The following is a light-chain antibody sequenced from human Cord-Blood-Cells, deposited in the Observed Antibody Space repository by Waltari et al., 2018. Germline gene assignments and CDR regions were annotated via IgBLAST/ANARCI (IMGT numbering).Light chain of an antibody. CDR2: AAS. CDR3: QQANSFPYT. CDR1: QGISSW. V-gene: IGKV1-12*01. Sequence: DIQMTQSPSSASASVGDRVNITRRASQGISSWLAWYQQKSWKAPKLLIYAASSWQSAVPSRFSGSVSVTIFPLTISSLQPEDFATYYCQQANSFPYTFGQGTKLEIK. J-gene: IGKJ2*01.